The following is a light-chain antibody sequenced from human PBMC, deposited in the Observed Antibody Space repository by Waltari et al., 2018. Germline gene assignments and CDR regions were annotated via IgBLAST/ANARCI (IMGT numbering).Light chain of an antibody. J-gene: IGKJ1*01. Sequence: DIQVTQSPSTLSASVGDRVTITCRASQSIVVWLAWYQQKPGKAPRLLIYKGSYLGSGVPSRFSGRASGTAFTLTISSLQADDFATYYCLQYNSYPWTFGQGTTVEIK. CDR1: QSIVVW. CDR2: KGS. V-gene: IGKV1-5*03. CDR3: LQYNSYPWT.